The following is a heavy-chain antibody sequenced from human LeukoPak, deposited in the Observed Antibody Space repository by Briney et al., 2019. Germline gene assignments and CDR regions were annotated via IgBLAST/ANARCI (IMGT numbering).Heavy chain of an antibody. CDR3: AKSGTGSYYNLLDY. Sequence: PGGSLRLSCAASGFTFSSYAMSWVRQAPGKGLEWVSAISGSGGSTYYADSVKGRFTISRDNSKNTLYLQMNSLRAEDTAVYYCAKSGTGSYYNLLDYWGQGTLVTVSS. J-gene: IGHJ4*02. CDR1: GFTFSSYA. D-gene: IGHD3-10*01. CDR2: ISGSGGST. V-gene: IGHV3-23*01.